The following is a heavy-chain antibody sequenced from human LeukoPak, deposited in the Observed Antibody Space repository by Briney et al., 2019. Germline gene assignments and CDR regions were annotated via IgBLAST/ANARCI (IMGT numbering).Heavy chain of an antibody. CDR2: IKSDGGT. D-gene: IGHD3-22*01. Sequence: PGGSLRLSCAASGFTFSTYWIPGVGQAPGKGLAWVSRIKSDGGTNYADSVKGRFTISRDNAKKTVSLQMNSLRPEDTGVYYCARAPSEIGGYYPEYFRHWGQGTLVTVSS. CDR3: ARAPSEIGGYYPEYFRH. J-gene: IGHJ1*01. V-gene: IGHV3-74*01. CDR1: GFTFSTYW.